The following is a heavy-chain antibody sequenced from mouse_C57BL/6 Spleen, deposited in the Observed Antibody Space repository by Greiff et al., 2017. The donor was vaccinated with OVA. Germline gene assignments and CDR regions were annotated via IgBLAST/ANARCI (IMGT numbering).Heavy chain of an antibody. Sequence: EVQLQESGPVLVKPGASVKMSCKASGYTFTDYYMNWVKQSHGKSLEWIGVINPYNGGTSYNQKFKGKATLTVDKSSSTAYMELNSLTSEDSAVYYCARSELGNWGAYWGQGTLVTVSA. D-gene: IGHD4-1*02. CDR1: GYTFTDYY. J-gene: IGHJ3*01. CDR3: ARSELGNWGAY. CDR2: INPYNGGT. V-gene: IGHV1-19*01.